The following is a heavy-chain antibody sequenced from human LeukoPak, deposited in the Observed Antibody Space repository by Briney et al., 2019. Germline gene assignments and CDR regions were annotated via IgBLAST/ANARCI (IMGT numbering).Heavy chain of an antibody. CDR3: ARMALGY. J-gene: IGHJ4*02. CDR2: IWYDGSNK. Sequence: PGGSLRLSCAASGITFRNYGMHWVRQAPGKGLEWVAVIWYDGSNKDYADSVKGRFTVSRDNSKNTLYLQMNSLRAVDTAVYYCARMALGYWGQGTLVTVSS. CDR1: GITFRNYG. V-gene: IGHV3-33*01. D-gene: IGHD3-16*01.